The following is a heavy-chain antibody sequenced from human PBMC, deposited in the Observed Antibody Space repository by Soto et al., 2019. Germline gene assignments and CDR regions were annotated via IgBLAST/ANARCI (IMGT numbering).Heavy chain of an antibody. CDR2: INPNSGGT. V-gene: IGHV1-2*04. CDR1: GYTFTGYY. J-gene: IGHJ3*02. CDR3: ARDAYSSGWGAFDI. Sequence: ASVKVSCKASGYTFTGYYMHWVRQAPGQGLEWMGWINPNSGGTNYAQKFQGWVTMTRDTSISTAYMELSRLRSDDTAVYYCARDAYSSGWGAFDIWGQGTMVTGSS. D-gene: IGHD6-19*01.